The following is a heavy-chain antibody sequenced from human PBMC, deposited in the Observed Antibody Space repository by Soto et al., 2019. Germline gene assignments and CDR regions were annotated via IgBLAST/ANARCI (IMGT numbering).Heavy chain of an antibody. J-gene: IGHJ6*04. D-gene: IGHD5-18*01. CDR2: ISSSSSYI. Sequence: PGVSLRLFYAASGFTFSSYSMTWVRQATGKGLEWVSSISSSSSYIYYADSVRGLFTISRDNAKNSLYLQMNSLRAEHTAAYYRARKYRYGRDYYGMDVWGKGTTVTVSS. CDR3: ARKYRYGRDYYGMDV. V-gene: IGHV3-21*01. CDR1: GFTFSSYS.